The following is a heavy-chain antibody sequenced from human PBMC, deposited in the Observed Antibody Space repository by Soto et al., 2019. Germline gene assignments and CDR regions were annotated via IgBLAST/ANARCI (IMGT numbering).Heavy chain of an antibody. CDR1: GGTFSSYA. Sequence: GASVKVSCKASGGTFSSYAISWVRQAPGQGLEWMGGIIPIFGTANYAHQFQGRVTITADESTSTAYMELSSLRSEDTAVYYCASPFSSGHGNYYYYYDMDVWGQGTTVTVSS. CDR3: ASPFSSGHGNYYYYYDMDV. CDR2: IIPIFGTA. J-gene: IGHJ6*02. D-gene: IGHD6-19*01. V-gene: IGHV1-69*13.